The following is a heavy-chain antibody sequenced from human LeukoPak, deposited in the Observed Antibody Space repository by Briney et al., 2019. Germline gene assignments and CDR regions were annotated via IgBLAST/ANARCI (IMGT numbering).Heavy chain of an antibody. V-gene: IGHV3-21*01. CDR1: GFTFSNYN. CDR2: ITSSSTYR. Sequence: PGGSLRLSCAASGFTFSNYNMNWVRQAPGKGLEWVSSITSSSTYRYYADSVKGRFTISRDNAKNSLYLQMNSLRAEDTAVYYCARDRAYYYYMDVWGKGTTVTVSS. J-gene: IGHJ6*03. CDR3: ARDRAYYYYMDV.